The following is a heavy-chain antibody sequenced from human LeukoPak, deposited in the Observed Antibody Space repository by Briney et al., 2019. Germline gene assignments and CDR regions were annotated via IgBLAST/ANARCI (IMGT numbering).Heavy chain of an antibody. Sequence: KPSETLSLTCTVSGYSISSGYYWGWIRQTPGKGLQWIWSIYHSGSTYYNPSLKSRVTISVDTSKNQFSLNLRSVTAADTAVYYCARVRWLQLGHFDYWGQGSRVTVSS. CDR3: ARVRWLQLGHFDY. CDR1: GYSISSGYY. V-gene: IGHV4-38-2*02. D-gene: IGHD5-24*01. CDR2: IYHSGST. J-gene: IGHJ4*02.